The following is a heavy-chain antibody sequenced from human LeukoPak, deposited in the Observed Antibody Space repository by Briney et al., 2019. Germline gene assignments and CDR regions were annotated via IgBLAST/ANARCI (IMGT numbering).Heavy chain of an antibody. V-gene: IGHV3-74*01. D-gene: IGHD1-26*01. J-gene: IGHJ4*02. CDR1: GFPFSNYW. Sequence: GSLRLPCAGSGFPFSNYWVHWVRQAPGKGLVWVSRINTDGSRTDYADFVKGRFTISRDDAKNTLYLQMNSLSAEDTAMYYCTRSISGCREFWGQGTLVTVSS. CDR2: INTDGSRT. CDR3: TRSISGCREF.